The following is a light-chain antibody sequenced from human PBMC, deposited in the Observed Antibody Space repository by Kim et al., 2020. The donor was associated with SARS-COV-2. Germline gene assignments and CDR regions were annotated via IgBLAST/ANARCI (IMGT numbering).Light chain of an antibody. CDR2: AAS. Sequence: DIQMTQSPSSLSASVGDRVTITCRASQSISSYLNWYQQKPGKAPKLLIYAASSLQSGVPSRFSGSGSGTDFTLTISSLQPEDFATYYCQQSCSTPCTFGQGTKVDIK. CDR1: QSISSY. V-gene: IGKV1-39*01. CDR3: QQSCSTPCT. J-gene: IGKJ1*01.